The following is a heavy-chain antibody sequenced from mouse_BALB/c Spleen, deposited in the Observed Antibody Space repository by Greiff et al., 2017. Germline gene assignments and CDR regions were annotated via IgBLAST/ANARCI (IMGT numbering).Heavy chain of an antibody. CDR2: ISYDGSN. CDR1: GYSITSGYY. V-gene: IGHV3-6*01. D-gene: IGHD2-13*01. J-gene: IGHJ3*01. CDR3: AREAYGDY. Sequence: VQLKESGPGLVKPSQSLSLTCSVTGYSITSGYYWDWNRQFPGNKLECMGYISYDGSNNYNPSLKNRISITRDTSKNQFFLKLNSVTSEDTAPYYFAREAYGDYWGQGTLVTVSA.